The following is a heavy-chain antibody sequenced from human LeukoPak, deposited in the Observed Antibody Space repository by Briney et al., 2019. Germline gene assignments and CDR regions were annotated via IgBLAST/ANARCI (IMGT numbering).Heavy chain of an antibody. CDR1: GGPISSYY. J-gene: IGHJ4*02. CDR2: IYYSGST. Sequence: SETLSLTCTVSGGPISSYYWSWIRQPPGKGLEWIGYIYYSGSTNYNPSLKSRVTIPVDTSKNQFSLKLSSVTAADTAVYYCARGHYYDSSGDYWGQGTLVTVSS. V-gene: IGHV4-59*01. CDR3: ARGHYYDSSGDY. D-gene: IGHD3-22*01.